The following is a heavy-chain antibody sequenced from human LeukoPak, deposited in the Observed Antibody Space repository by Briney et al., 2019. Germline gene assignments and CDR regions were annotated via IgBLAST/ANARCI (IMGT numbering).Heavy chain of an antibody. CDR1: GFTFSSYW. J-gene: IGHJ6*02. CDR2: IKSGGSTT. D-gene: IGHD6-6*01. CDR3: ARVGGLSTSSGYYYGMDV. Sequence: PGGSLRLSCAASGFTFSSYWMNWVRQAPGKGLVWVSRIKSGGSTTNYADSVKGRFAISRDNAKNTLYLQMNSLRAEDTAVYYCARVGGLSTSSGYYYGMDVWGQGTTVTVSS. V-gene: IGHV3-74*01.